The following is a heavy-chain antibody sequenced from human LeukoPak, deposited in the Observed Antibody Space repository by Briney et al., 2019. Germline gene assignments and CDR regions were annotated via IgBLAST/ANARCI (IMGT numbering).Heavy chain of an antibody. Sequence: GGSLRLSCAASGFTFSSYGMHWVRQAPGKGLEWVGRIKSKTDGGTTDYAAPVKGRFTISRDDSKNTLYLQMNSLKTEDTAVYYCTTVDGDYEEVIQHWGQGTLVTVSS. CDR2: IKSKTDGGTT. CDR3: TTVDGDYEEVIQH. J-gene: IGHJ1*01. D-gene: IGHD4-17*01. CDR1: GFTFSSYG. V-gene: IGHV3-15*01.